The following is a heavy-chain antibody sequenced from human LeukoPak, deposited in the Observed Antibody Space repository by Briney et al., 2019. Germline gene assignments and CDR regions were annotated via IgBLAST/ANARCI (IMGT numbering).Heavy chain of an antibody. CDR3: ARDVSGSYYGDAASWYYYYYMDV. D-gene: IGHD1-26*01. V-gene: IGHV4-59*01. CDR1: GGSISSYY. J-gene: IGHJ6*03. CDR2: IYYSGST. Sequence: PSETLSPTCTVSGGSISSYYWSWIRQPPGKGLEWIGYIYYSGSTNYNPSLKSRVTISVDTSKNQFSLKLSSVTAADTAVYYCARDVSGSYYGDAASWYYYYYMDVWGKGTTVTVSS.